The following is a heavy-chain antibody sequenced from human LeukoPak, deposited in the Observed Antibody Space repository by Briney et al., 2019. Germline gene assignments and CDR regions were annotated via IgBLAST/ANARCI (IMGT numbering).Heavy chain of an antibody. CDR2: IYYSGTT. CDR1: GASLSSSY. D-gene: IGHD2-15*01. CDR3: ARVLGYCSAGSCYPSFDY. J-gene: IGHJ4*02. Sequence: PSETLSLTCTVSGASLSSSYWTWVRQPPGKGLEWIGYIYYSGTTNYNPSLKSRVTISVDTSKNQFSLKLRSVTAADTAVYYCARVLGYCSAGSCYPSFDYWGQGTLVTVSS. V-gene: IGHV4-59*01.